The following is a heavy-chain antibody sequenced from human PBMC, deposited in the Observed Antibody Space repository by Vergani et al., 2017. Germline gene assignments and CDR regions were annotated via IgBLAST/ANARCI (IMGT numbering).Heavy chain of an antibody. CDR1: GYTFSNYW. Sequence: EVQLVQSGAEVTKPGEFLKISCQGSGYTFSNYWIGWVRQTPGKGLEWMGTIYPDDSDARYSPSFQGQVTISADKSSNTAYLQWSSLKASDSAMYYCVRGRSVSRSWVADYWGQGTLVSVSS. V-gene: IGHV5-51*01. CDR3: VRGRSVSRSWVADY. D-gene: IGHD6-13*01. J-gene: IGHJ4*02. CDR2: IYPDDSDA.